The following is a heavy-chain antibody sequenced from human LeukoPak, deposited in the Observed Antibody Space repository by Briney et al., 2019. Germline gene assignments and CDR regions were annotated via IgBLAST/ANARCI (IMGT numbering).Heavy chain of an antibody. V-gene: IGHV4-4*07. CDR1: GGSISSYY. D-gene: IGHD6-13*01. CDR3: ARDGGIAAAGNWFDP. CDR2: IYTSGST. Sequence: SETLSLTCTVSGGSISSYYWSWIRQPAGKGLEWIGRIYTSGSTNYNPSLKSRVTISVDKSKNQFSLKLSSVTAADTAVYYCARDGGIAAAGNWFDPCGQGTLVTVSS. J-gene: IGHJ5*02.